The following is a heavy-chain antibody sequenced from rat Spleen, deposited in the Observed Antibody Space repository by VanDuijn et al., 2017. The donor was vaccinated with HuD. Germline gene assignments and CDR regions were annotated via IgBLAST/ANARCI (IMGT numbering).Heavy chain of an antibody. CDR1: GYSIKSSY. V-gene: IGHV3-1*01. CDR2: ITNSGIA. D-gene: IGHD1-1*01. CDR3: ARHGITTVPY. Sequence: EVQLQESGPGLVKPSQSLSLTCSVTGYSIKSSYRWNWIRKFPGNKMEWIGHITNSGIASYNPSLKSRISITRDTSKNQFFLQLNSVTTEDTATYYCARHGITTVPYWGQGVMVTVSS. J-gene: IGHJ2*01.